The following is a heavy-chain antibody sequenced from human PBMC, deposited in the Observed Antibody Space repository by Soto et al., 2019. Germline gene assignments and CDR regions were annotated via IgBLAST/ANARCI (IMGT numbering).Heavy chain of an antibody. CDR3: ARGWGTIFDY. CDR2: INHSGST. D-gene: IGHD7-27*01. CDR1: GGSFGGYY. J-gene: IGHJ4*02. Sequence: SETLSLTCGVYGGSFGGYYGNWIRQPPGKGLEWIGEINHSGSTNYNPSLKSRVTISVDTSKNQFSLKLSSVTAADTAVYYCARGWGTIFDYWGQGTLVTVS. V-gene: IGHV4-34*01.